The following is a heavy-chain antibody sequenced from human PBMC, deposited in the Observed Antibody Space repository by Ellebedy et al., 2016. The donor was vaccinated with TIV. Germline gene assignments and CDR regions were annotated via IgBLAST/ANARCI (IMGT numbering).Heavy chain of an antibody. CDR3: TRGPAPSGYGMDV. CDR2: INPSGTA. Sequence: MPSETLSLTCVVKGGSFNGYFWSWIRQSPGKGLEWLGEINPSGTANYNPSLKSRVTMSLDASKNQFSLKLSSVTAADTAVYYCTRGPAPSGYGMDVWGQGTTVTVSS. V-gene: IGHV4-34*01. D-gene: IGHD2-2*01. CDR1: GGSFNGYF. J-gene: IGHJ6*02.